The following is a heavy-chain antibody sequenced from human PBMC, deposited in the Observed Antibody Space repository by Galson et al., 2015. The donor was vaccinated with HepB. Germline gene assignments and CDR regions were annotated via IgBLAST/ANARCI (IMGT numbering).Heavy chain of an antibody. CDR3: ARDGAQWLAQYYFDY. J-gene: IGHJ4*02. D-gene: IGHD6-19*01. CDR2: ISSSSSHI. CDR1: GFTFSSYS. Sequence: SLRLSCAASGFTFSSYSRNWVRQAPGKGLEWVSSISSSSSHIYYEESVKGRFTISRDNAKNSLYLQMNSLRAEDTAVYYCARDGAQWLAQYYFDYWGQGALVTVSS. V-gene: IGHV3-21*01.